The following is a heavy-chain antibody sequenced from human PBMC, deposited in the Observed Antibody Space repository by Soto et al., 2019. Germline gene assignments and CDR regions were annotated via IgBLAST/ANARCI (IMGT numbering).Heavy chain of an antibody. CDR1: GGNFGTYR. D-gene: IGHD1-26*01. J-gene: IGHJ4*01. CDR3: ASVDGPNGGSYSHHY. CDR2: IVPRYHVI. V-gene: IGHV1-69*17. Sequence: VQLVQSEAEIQKPGSSERVSCKASGGNFGTYRPNWVRQAPGQGLEWVGEIVPRYHVINYAPEFQDRVTIAADQSTRTSYLHLSNLRSDDTAVYNYASVDGPNGGSYSHHYWCQGTVVSVSS.